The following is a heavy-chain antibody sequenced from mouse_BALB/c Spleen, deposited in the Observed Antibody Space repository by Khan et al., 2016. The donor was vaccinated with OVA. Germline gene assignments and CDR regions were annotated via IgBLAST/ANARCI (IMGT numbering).Heavy chain of an antibody. J-gene: IGHJ2*01. D-gene: IGHD2-10*02. CDR3: ARVYGGDFDD. Sequence: EVQLQESGPGLVKPSQSLSLTCTVTGYSITSDYAWNWIRQFPGNKLEWLGYISYSGNTKYNPSLKSRISVTRDTSKNQFFLQLNSVTTEDTATYYCARVYGGDFDDWGQGTTLTVSS. V-gene: IGHV3-2*02. CDR1: GYSITSDYA. CDR2: ISYSGNT.